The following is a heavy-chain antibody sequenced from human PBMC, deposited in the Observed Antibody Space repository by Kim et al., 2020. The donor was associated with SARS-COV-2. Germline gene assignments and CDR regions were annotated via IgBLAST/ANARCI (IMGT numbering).Heavy chain of an antibody. CDR2: ISSSGSTI. CDR1: GFTFSSYE. D-gene: IGHD3-9*01. J-gene: IGHJ6*02. Sequence: GGSLRLSCAASGFTFSSYEMNWVRQAPGKGLEWVSYISSSGSTIYYADSVKGRFTISRDNAKNSLYLQMNSLRAEDTAVYYCARATGYWLYYYYGMDVWGQGTTVTVSS. V-gene: IGHV3-48*03. CDR3: ARATGYWLYYYYGMDV.